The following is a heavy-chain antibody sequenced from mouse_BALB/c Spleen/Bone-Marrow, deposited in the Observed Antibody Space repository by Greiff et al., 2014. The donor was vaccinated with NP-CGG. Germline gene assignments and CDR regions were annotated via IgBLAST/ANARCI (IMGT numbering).Heavy chain of an antibody. J-gene: IGHJ3*01. D-gene: IGHD1-1*01. CDR3: ATYYYGSSWGFAY. Sequence: EVQLVESGAELVKPGASVKLSCTASGFNIKDTYMHWVKQRPEQGLEWIGRIDPANGNTKYDPKLQGKATITADTSSNTAYLQLSSLTSEDTAVYYCATYYYGSSWGFAYWGQGTLVTVSA. V-gene: IGHV14-3*02. CDR1: GFNIKDTY. CDR2: IDPANGNT.